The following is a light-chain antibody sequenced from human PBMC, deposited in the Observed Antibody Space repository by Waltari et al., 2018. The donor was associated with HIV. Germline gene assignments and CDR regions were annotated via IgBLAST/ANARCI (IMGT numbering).Light chain of an antibody. V-gene: IGLV2-14*01. Sequence: QSALTQPGSVSGSPGQSITIPCTGTSSDVGGYNYVSWFQQHPGRAPKLIIYEVSKWPPGIFNRFSGSKSGNTASLTISGLQAEDEADYYCSSYTNRNDYVFGTGTKVIVL. CDR1: SSDVGGYNY. CDR2: EVS. CDR3: SSYTNRNDYV. J-gene: IGLJ1*01.